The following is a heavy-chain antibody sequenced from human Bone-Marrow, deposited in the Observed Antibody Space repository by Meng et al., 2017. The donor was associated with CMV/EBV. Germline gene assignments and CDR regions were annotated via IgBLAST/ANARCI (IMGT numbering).Heavy chain of an antibody. CDR3: APLTSIAAAGNWFEP. V-gene: IGHV4-39*01. Sequence: SETLSLTCTVSGGSISSSSYYWGWIRQPPGKGLEWIGSIYYSGSTYYNPSLKSRVTISVDTSKNQFSLKLSSVTAADTAVYYCAPLTSIAAAGNWFEPRGQGTLVTVSS. CDR1: GGSISSSSYY. CDR2: IYYSGST. J-gene: IGHJ5*02. D-gene: IGHD6-13*01.